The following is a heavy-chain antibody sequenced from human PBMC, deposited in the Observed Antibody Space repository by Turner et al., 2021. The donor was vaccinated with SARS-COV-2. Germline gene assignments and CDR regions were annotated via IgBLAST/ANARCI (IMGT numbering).Heavy chain of an antibody. Sequence: VHFVGSGGALVQPGGSLRLACAASGFSFSSYWMNWVCQGPGQGLVWVSHMKSDGRFTSYADSVKGRFTSSIDNAKNTLYLQMNSLRAEDTAVYYCARDQRDSVIWSGYGAFDIWGQGTMVTVSS. D-gene: IGHD3-3*01. J-gene: IGHJ3*02. CDR3: ARDQRDSVIWSGYGAFDI. CDR2: MKSDGRFT. CDR1: GFSFSSYW. V-gene: IGHV3-74*01.